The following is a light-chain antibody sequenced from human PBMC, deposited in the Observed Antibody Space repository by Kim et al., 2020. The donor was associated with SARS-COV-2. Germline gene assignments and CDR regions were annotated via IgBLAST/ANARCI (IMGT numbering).Light chain of an antibody. CDR1: QSINSRS. V-gene: IGKV3-20*01. Sequence: EIALTQSPGTLSLSPGESATLSCRASQSINSRSLTWYQQKPGQAPRLLVYAASSRSTGIPDRFSGSGSGTDFTLTISRLEPEDSAVYYCQQYDDPSYTFGQGSKLEI. J-gene: IGKJ2*01. CDR3: QQYDDPSYT. CDR2: AAS.